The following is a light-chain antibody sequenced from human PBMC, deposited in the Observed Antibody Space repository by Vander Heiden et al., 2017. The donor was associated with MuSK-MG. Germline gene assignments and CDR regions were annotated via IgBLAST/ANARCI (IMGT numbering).Light chain of an antibody. Sequence: DIQMTQSPSTLSASVGDRVTITCRASQSISSWLAWYQQKPGKAPKLLIYDASNLESGVPSRFSGSGSGTEFTLTISSLQPDDFATYYCQQYKSDPYTFGQGAKLEIK. CDR1: QSISSW. CDR3: QQYKSDPYT. V-gene: IGKV1-5*01. CDR2: DAS. J-gene: IGKJ2*01.